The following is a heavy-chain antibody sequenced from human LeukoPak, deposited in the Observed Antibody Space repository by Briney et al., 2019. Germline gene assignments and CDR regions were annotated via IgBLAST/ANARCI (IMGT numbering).Heavy chain of an antibody. J-gene: IGHJ5*02. Sequence: GGSLRLSCAASGFTFSNHAMSWVRQAPGKGLEWVSGISWNSGSIGYADSVKGRFAISRDNAKNSLYLQMNSLRAEDTALYYCAKGKTRYCSSTSCPAYNWFDPWGQGTLVTVSS. D-gene: IGHD2-2*01. CDR2: ISWNSGSI. V-gene: IGHV3-9*01. CDR1: GFTFSNHA. CDR3: AKGKTRYCSSTSCPAYNWFDP.